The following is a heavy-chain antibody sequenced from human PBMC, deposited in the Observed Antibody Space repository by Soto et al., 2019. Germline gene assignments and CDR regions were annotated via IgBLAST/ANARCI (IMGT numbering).Heavy chain of an antibody. CDR1: GFTFSSYG. D-gene: IGHD6-6*01. V-gene: IGHV3-33*01. Sequence: QVQLVESGGGVVQPGRSLRLSCAASGFTFSSYGMHWVRQAPGKGLEWVAVIWYDGSNKYYADSVKGRFTISRDNSKNTLYLQMNSLRAEDTAVYYCARDHRIAARFYYFDCWGQGSLVTGSS. J-gene: IGHJ4*02. CDR2: IWYDGSNK. CDR3: ARDHRIAARFYYFDC.